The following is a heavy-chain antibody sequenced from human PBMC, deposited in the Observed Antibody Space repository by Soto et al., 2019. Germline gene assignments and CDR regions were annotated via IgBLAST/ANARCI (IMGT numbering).Heavy chain of an antibody. J-gene: IGHJ6*02. CDR2: MYYSGSA. D-gene: IGHD1-1*01. V-gene: IGHV4-59*01. CDR3: ARIYNLNDYYYRMDV. CDR1: GGSISSYY. Sequence: SETLSLTCTVSGGSISSYYWTWIRQPPGKGLEWIGYMYYSGSANYDPSLKSRVTISLDTSKNQVSLRLSSVTAADTAVYYCARIYNLNDYYYRMDVWGQGTTVTVSS.